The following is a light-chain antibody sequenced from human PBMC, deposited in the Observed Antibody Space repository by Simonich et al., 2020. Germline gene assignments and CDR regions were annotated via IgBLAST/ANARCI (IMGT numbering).Light chain of an antibody. V-gene: IGKV4-1*01. Sequence: DIVMTQSPDSLAVSLGERATINCKSRQSVLYSSNNKNYLAWYQKKPGQPPKLLIYWASNRESVVPDRFSGSGSGTDFTLTISSLQAEDVAVYYCQQYYSTPWTFGQGTKVEIK. CDR1: QSVLYSSNNKNY. CDR2: WAS. CDR3: QQYYSTPWT. J-gene: IGKJ1*01.